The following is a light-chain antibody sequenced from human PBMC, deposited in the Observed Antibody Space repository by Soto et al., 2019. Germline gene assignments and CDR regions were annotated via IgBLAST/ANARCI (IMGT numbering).Light chain of an antibody. CDR1: QTVSKY. J-gene: IGKJ4*01. V-gene: IGKV3-11*01. CDR2: DTS. Sequence: EIVLTQAPTTLSFSLGERATLSCRASQTVSKYLAWYQQKPGQAPRLLIYDTSNRATGIPARFSGSGSGTDFTLTISGLQPEDFAVYYCQQYYSPPLTFGGGTKVDIK. CDR3: QQYYSPPLT.